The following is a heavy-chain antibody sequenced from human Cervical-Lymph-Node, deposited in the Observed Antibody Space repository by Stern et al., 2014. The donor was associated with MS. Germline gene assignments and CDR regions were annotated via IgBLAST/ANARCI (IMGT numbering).Heavy chain of an antibody. CDR2: IYPGDSET. CDR3: ARGRGIALRPDY. Sequence: VQLVESGAELKKPGESLRISCKGSGYSLTNTWIGWVRQVPGKGLEWMGIIYPGDSETRYSPSFQGQVTISADKSINTAYLQWSSLKASDTAMYYCARGRGIALRPDYWGQGTLVTVSS. D-gene: IGHD6-13*01. J-gene: IGHJ4*02. V-gene: IGHV5-51*03. CDR1: GYSLTNTW.